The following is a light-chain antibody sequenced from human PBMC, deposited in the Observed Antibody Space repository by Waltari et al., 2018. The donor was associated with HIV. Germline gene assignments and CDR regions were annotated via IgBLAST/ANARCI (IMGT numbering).Light chain of an antibody. V-gene: IGLV1-47*01. CDR3: TSWDDSLSRLV. CDR2: RTN. Sequence: QSVLPQPPSASGTPGQRVTLPCSGGTPYIGTTFVHWYQQFPATAPKLLFSRTNQRPSGVPDRFSGSKSGISASLAISGLRSGDEADYYCTSWDDSLSRLVFGGGTKLTVL. J-gene: IGLJ3*02. CDR1: TPYIGTTF.